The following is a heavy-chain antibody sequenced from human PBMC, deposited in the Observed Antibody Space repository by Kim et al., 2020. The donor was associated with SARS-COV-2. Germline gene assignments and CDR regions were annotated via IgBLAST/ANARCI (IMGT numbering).Heavy chain of an antibody. J-gene: IGHJ5*02. Sequence: ASVKVSCKVSGYTLTELSMHWVRQAPGKGLEWMGGFDPEDGETIYAQKFQGRVTMTEDTSTDTAYMELSSLRSEDTAVYYCATAPGIAVACTAPSWFDPWGQGTLVTVSS. D-gene: IGHD6-19*01. CDR3: ATAPGIAVACTAPSWFDP. V-gene: IGHV1-24*01. CDR2: FDPEDGET. CDR1: GYTLTELS.